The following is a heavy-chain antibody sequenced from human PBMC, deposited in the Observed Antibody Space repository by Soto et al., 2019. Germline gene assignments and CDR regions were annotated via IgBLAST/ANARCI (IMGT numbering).Heavy chain of an antibody. CDR1: GFTFSSYW. CDR2: IKQDGSEK. D-gene: IGHD6-13*01. J-gene: IGHJ6*02. V-gene: IGHV3-7*03. CDR3: ARDHIAAAGAYYYYGMDV. Sequence: EVQLVESGGGLVQPGGSLRLSCAASGFTFSSYWMSCVRQAPGKGLEWVANIKQDGSEKYYVDSVKGRFTISRDNAKNSLYLQMNSLRAEDTAVYYCARDHIAAAGAYYYYGMDVWGQGNTFTVSS.